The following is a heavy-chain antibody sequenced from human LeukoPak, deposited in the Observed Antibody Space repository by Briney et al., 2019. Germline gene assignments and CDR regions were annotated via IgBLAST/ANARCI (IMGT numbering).Heavy chain of an antibody. Sequence: GGSLRLSCAASGFTFSSYSMNWVRQAPGKGLEWVSSISSSSSYIYYADSVKGRFTISRDNAKNSLYLQMNSLRAEDTAVYYCAKDSSGYYSGYFDLWGRGTLVTVSS. D-gene: IGHD3-22*01. V-gene: IGHV3-21*01. CDR2: ISSSSSYI. CDR1: GFTFSSYS. J-gene: IGHJ2*01. CDR3: AKDSSGYYSGYFDL.